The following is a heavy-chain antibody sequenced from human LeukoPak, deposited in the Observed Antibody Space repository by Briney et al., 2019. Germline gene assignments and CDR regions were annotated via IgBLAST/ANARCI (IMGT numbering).Heavy chain of an antibody. Sequence: GASVKVSCKASGYTFTSYGISWVRQAPGQGLEWMGWISAYNGNTNYAQKLQGRVTMTTDTSTSTAYMELRSLRSGDTAVYYCARETPDSYGDYDPPNYYMDVWGKGTTVTVSS. J-gene: IGHJ6*03. V-gene: IGHV1-18*01. CDR3: ARETPDSYGDYDPPNYYMDV. CDR1: GYTFTSYG. CDR2: ISAYNGNT. D-gene: IGHD4-17*01.